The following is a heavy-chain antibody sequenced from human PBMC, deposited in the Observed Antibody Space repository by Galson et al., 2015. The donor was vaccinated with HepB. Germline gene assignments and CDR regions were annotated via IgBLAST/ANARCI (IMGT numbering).Heavy chain of an antibody. J-gene: IGHJ4*02. Sequence: QSGAEVTKPGESLKISCKGSGYSFTTYWIAWVRQMPGKGLECMGIIYPSDSETIYSPSFQGQVTISADKSISTAYLQWSSLKASDTAMYYCARRRITGTTMVDYWGQGTLVTVSS. CDR2: IYPSDSET. CDR1: GYSFTTYW. V-gene: IGHV5-51*01. D-gene: IGHD1-7*01. CDR3: ARRRITGTTMVDY.